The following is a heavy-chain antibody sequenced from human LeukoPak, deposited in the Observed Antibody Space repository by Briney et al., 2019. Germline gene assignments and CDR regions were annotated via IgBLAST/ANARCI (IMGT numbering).Heavy chain of an antibody. Sequence: QPGGSLRLSCAASGFTFSSHGMHWVRQTPAKGLEWVAFIRYDGSNKYYADSVKGRFTISRDNSKNTLYLQMNSLRAEDTAVYYCANLGGWLGDYWGQGTLVTVSS. J-gene: IGHJ4*02. CDR3: ANLGGWLGDY. CDR2: IRYDGSNK. D-gene: IGHD6-19*01. CDR1: GFTFSSHG. V-gene: IGHV3-30*02.